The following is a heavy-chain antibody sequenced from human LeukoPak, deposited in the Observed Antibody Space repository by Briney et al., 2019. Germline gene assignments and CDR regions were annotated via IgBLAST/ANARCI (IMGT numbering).Heavy chain of an antibody. V-gene: IGHV1-3*01. CDR3: AREIDRDDYNRFFDY. J-gene: IGHJ4*02. Sequence: ASVKVSCKASGYSFSTYTMNWVRQAPGQRLEWMGCINAGNGNTKYSQKFQGRVTITRDTSASTAYMEMRSLRSEDTAVYYCAREIDRDDYNRFFDYWGQGTLVTVSS. CDR1: GYSFSTYT. D-gene: IGHD5-24*01. CDR2: INAGNGNT.